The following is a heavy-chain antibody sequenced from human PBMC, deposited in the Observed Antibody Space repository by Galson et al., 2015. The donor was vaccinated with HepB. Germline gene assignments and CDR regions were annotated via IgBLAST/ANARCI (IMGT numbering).Heavy chain of an antibody. CDR2: INAGNGNT. J-gene: IGHJ3*02. V-gene: IGHV1-3*01. D-gene: IGHD3-9*01. Sequence: SVKVSCKASGYTFTSYAIHWVRQAPGQSLEWMGWINAGNGNTKYSQKFQDRVTITRDTSASTASMELSSLRSEDTAVYYCARTYYEILTGYISNPFDMWGQGTMVTVSS. CDR3: ARTYYEILTGYISNPFDM. CDR1: GYTFTSYA.